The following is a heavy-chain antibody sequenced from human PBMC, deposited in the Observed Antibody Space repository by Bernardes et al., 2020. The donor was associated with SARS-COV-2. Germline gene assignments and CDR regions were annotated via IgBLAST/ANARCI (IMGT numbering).Heavy chain of an antibody. D-gene: IGHD3-3*01. Sequence: GGSLRLSCAASGFTFSSYGMHWVRQAPGKGLEWVAVIWYDGSNKYYADSVKSRFTISRDNSKNTLYLQMNSLRAEDTAVYYCARVYDFWSGYLPDDYWGQGTLVTVSS. CDR3: ARVYDFWSGYLPDDY. J-gene: IGHJ4*02. CDR2: IWYDGSNK. CDR1: GFTFSSYG. V-gene: IGHV3-33*01.